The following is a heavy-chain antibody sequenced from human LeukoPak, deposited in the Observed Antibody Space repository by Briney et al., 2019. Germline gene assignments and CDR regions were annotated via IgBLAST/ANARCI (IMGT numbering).Heavy chain of an antibody. D-gene: IGHD2-21*02. J-gene: IGHJ4*02. CDR1: GYTFTSYG. CDR3: AREKLPLFGLLFVPYYFDY. CDR2: ISAYNGKT. Sequence: ASVKVSCKASGYTFTSYGISWVRQAPGKGVEWMGWISAYNGKTNYAQKLQGTVTITTDTSTSTAYLELRSLRSDDTAVYYCAREKLPLFGLLFVPYYFDYWGQGTLVTVSS. V-gene: IGHV1-18*01.